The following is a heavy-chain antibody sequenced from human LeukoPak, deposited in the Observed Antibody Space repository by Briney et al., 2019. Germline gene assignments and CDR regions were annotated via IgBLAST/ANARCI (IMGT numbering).Heavy chain of an antibody. D-gene: IGHD5-12*01. J-gene: IGHJ3*02. CDR3: ASVSGYEPSDAFDI. CDR1: GGSFSGYY. V-gene: IGHV4-34*01. Sequence: SETLSLXCAVYGGSFSGYYWSWIRQPPGKGLEWIGEINHSGSTNYNPSLKSRVTISVDTSKNQFSLKLSSVTAADTAVYYCASVSGYEPSDAFDIWGQGTMVTVSS. CDR2: INHSGST.